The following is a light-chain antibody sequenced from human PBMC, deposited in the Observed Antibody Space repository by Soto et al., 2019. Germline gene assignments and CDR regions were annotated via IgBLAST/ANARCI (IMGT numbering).Light chain of an antibody. Sequence: QSVLTQPASVSGSPGKSITISCTGTSSDVAYYNYVSWYQKHPGKAHKLMIYEVSKRPSGVSNRFSGSKSGNTASLTISGLQAEEEDDYYCSSYTGSGTLYVFGTGTKVTVL. CDR2: EVS. CDR3: SSYTGSGTLYV. CDR1: SSDVAYYNY. J-gene: IGLJ1*01. V-gene: IGLV2-14*01.